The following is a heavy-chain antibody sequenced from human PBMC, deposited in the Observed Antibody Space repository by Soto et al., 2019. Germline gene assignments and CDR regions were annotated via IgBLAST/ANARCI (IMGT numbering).Heavy chain of an antibody. V-gene: IGHV4-59*01. CDR3: ARSIQLWLSHDAFDI. J-gene: IGHJ3*02. Sequence: SETLSLTCTVSGGSISSYYWSWIRQPPGKGLEWIGYIYYSGSTNYNPSLKSRVTISVDTSKNQFSLKLSSVTAADTAVYYCARSIQLWLSHDAFDIWGQGTMVTVSS. CDR1: GGSISSYY. CDR2: IYYSGST. D-gene: IGHD5-18*01.